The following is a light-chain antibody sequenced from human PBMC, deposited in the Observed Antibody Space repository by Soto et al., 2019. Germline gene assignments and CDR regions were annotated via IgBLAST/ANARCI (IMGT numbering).Light chain of an antibody. J-gene: IGKJ1*01. CDR3: QQYDIYPWT. V-gene: IGKV3-20*01. CDR2: DSS. CDR1: QSVSSN. Sequence: IVLTHSPGTLSFSPWERATLSCRASQSVSSNLAWYPQKPGQPPRLLIYDSSTRATGFPDRSSGSGSGTDFTLTIIRLELEDFAVYYCQQYDIYPWTFGQGTKV.